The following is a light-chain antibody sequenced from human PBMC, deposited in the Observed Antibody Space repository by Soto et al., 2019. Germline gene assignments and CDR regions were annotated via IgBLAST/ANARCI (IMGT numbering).Light chain of an antibody. CDR1: QSVSSN. CDR3: QQYGTSPRT. CDR2: GAS. V-gene: IGKV3-20*01. J-gene: IGKJ1*01. Sequence: EIVMTQSPGTLSVSPGERATLSCRASQSVSSNLAWYQQKPGQAPRVLIYGASIRATGIPDRFSGSGSETDFTLTISRLEPEDFAVYYCQQYGTSPRTFGQGTKVDIK.